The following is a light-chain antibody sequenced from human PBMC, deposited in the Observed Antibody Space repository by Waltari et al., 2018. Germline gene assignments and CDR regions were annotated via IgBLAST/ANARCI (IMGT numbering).Light chain of an antibody. CDR3: QQANTFPFT. Sequence: DIQMTQSPSSVSASVGERVTITCRASQGIGSWLAWYQQKPGKVPKLLIYAASSLQSGVPSRFSGSGSGTDFTLTISSLQPEDFATYYCQQANTFPFTFGPGTKVDIK. CDR2: AAS. CDR1: QGIGSW. V-gene: IGKV1-12*02. J-gene: IGKJ3*01.